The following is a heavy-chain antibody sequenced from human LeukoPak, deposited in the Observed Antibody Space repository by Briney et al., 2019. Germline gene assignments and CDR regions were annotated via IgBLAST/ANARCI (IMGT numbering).Heavy chain of an antibody. D-gene: IGHD3-10*01. CDR1: GGSISSSNW. CDR2: IYHSGST. CDR3: ARDALRKQYYYGSGSSNWFDP. Sequence: ASETLSLTCAVSGGSISSSNWWSWVRQPPGKGLEWIGEIYHSGSTNYNPSLKSRVTISVDKSKNQFSLKLSSVTAADTAVYYCARDALRKQYYYGSGSSNWFDPWGQGTLVTVSS. V-gene: IGHV4-4*02. J-gene: IGHJ5*02.